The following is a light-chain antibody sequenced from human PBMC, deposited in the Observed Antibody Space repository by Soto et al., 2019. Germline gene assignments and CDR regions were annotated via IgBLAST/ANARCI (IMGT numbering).Light chain of an antibody. CDR2: WAS. V-gene: IGKV4-1*01. Sequence: DIVITQAPYSLAVSLVESATINCKCSRIVLYKSNNQNHLAWYQLKPRQPPQLIIYWASTRESGVPERFSGSGSGTDFNLTISSLEAEDVAFYWCQQYFDVPFTFGGGTKV. CDR3: QQYFDVPFT. J-gene: IGKJ4*01. CDR1: RIVLYKSNNQNH.